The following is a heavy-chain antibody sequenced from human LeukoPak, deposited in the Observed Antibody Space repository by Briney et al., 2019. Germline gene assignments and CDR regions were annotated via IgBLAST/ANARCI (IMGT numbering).Heavy chain of an antibody. V-gene: IGHV1-69*04. CDR3: ARDAGVATPNAFDY. Sequence: SVKVSCKASGGTFSSYAISWVRQAPGQGLEWMGRIIPILGIANYAQKFQGRVTITADKSTSTAYMELSSLRSEDTAVYYCARDAGVATPNAFDYWGQGTLVTVSS. CDR1: GGTFSSYA. CDR2: IIPILGIA. J-gene: IGHJ4*02. D-gene: IGHD5-12*01.